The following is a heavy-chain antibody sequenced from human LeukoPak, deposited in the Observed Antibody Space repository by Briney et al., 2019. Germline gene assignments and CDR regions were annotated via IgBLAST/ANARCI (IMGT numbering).Heavy chain of an antibody. CDR3: ARGGSLGYCSGGSCPPFDY. J-gene: IGHJ4*02. CDR1: GGSISSSNW. D-gene: IGHD2-15*01. CDR2: IYHSGST. Sequence: PSETLSLTCAVSGGSISSSNWWSWVRQPPGKGLKWIGEIYHSGSTNYNPSLKSRVTISVDTSKNQFSLKLTSVTAADTAVYYCARGGSLGYCSGGSCPPFDYWGQGTLVTVSS. V-gene: IGHV4-4*02.